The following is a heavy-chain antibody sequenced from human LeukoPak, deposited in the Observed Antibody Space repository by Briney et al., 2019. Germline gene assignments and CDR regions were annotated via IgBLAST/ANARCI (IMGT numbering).Heavy chain of an antibody. CDR2: IYYSGST. CDR3: ARDFRSNNDAFDI. J-gene: IGHJ3*02. D-gene: IGHD4-11*01. Sequence: SETLSLTCTVSGGSISSSSYYWGWIRQPPGKGLEWIGSIYYSGSTYYNPSLKSRVTISVDTSKNQFSLKLSSVTAADTAVYYCARDFRSNNDAFDIWGQGTMVTVSS. CDR1: GGSISSSSYY. V-gene: IGHV4-39*02.